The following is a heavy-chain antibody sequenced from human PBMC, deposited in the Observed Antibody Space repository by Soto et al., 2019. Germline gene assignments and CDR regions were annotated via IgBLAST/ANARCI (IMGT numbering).Heavy chain of an antibody. CDR2: ISSSSSYI. CDR1: GFTFSSYS. CDR3: ARDIGTHSGYEYYYYYGMDV. Sequence: EVQLVESGGGLVKPGGSLRLSCAASGFTFSSYSMNWVRQAPGKGLEWVSSISSSSSYIYYADSVKGRFTISRDNAKNSLYLQMNSLRAEDTAVYYCARDIGTHSGYEYYYYYGMDVWGQGTTVTVSS. J-gene: IGHJ6*02. V-gene: IGHV3-21*01. D-gene: IGHD5-12*01.